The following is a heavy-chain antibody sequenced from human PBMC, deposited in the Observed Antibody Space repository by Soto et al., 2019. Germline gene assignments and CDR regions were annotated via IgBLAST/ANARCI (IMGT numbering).Heavy chain of an antibody. CDR1: GFTFRSYS. Sequence: GGSLRLSCAASGFTFRSYSMNWVRQAPGKGLEWVSYISSSSSTIYLADSVKGRFTISRDNAKNSLYLHMNSLRDEDTAVYYCARDVGLQYSGYGDAFDIWGQGTMVTVSS. D-gene: IGHD5-12*01. V-gene: IGHV3-48*02. J-gene: IGHJ3*02. CDR2: ISSSSSTI. CDR3: ARDVGLQYSGYGDAFDI.